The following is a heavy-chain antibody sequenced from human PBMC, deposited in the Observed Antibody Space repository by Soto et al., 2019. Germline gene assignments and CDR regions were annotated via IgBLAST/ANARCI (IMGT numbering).Heavy chain of an antibody. CDR2: INHSGST. Sequence: SETLSLTCAVYGGSFSGYYWSWIRQPPGKGLEWIGEINHSGSTNYNPSLKSRVTISVDTSKNQFSLKLSSVTAADTAVYYCARVTLYYYYYYMDVWGKGTTVTVSS. CDR1: GGSFSGYY. V-gene: IGHV4-34*01. J-gene: IGHJ6*03. CDR3: ARVTLYYYYYYMDV.